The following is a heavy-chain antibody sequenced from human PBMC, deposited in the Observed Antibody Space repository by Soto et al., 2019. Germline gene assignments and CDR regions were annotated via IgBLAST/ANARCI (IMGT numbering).Heavy chain of an antibody. J-gene: IGHJ4*02. D-gene: IGHD4-17*01. V-gene: IGHV4-59*01. CDR2: IYYSGST. CDR1: GGSISSYY. CDR3: ARVTTVMGRFDY. Sequence: SETLSLTCTVSGGSISSYYWSWMRQPPGKGLEWIGYIYYSGSTNYNPSLRSRVTISVDTSKNQFSLKLSSVTAADTAVYYCARVTTVMGRFDYWGQGTLVTVSS.